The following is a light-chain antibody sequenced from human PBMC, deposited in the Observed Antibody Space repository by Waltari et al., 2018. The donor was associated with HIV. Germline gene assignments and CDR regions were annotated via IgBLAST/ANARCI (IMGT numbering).Light chain of an antibody. Sequence: ENVLTQSPATLSLSPGERATLSCRASQSVRNYLAWFQQKPGQPPRLLIYDASNRATGVPDRFSGSGSGTDFTLTISNLEHEDFAVYYCQQRSNWITFGQGTRLEIK. V-gene: IGKV3-11*01. CDR2: DAS. J-gene: IGKJ5*01. CDR3: QQRSNWIT. CDR1: QSVRNY.